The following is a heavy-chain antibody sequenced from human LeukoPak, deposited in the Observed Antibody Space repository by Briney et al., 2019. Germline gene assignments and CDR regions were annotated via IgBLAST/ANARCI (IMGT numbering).Heavy chain of an antibody. CDR3: AKDYGGDPLDY. CDR2: ISGSCGKT. J-gene: IGHJ4*02. D-gene: IGHD4-23*01. V-gene: IGHV3-23*01. Sequence: GGSLRLSCAASGFTFSAYAMSWVRQAPGGGLEWVSVISGSCGKTDYAESVKGRFTISRDNSKNTLFLQMNSLRAEDTAVYYCAKDYGGDPLDYWGQGTLVTVSS. CDR1: GFTFSAYA.